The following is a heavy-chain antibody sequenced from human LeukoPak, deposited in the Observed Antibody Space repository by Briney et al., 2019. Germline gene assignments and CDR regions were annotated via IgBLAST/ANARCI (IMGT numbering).Heavy chain of an antibody. CDR1: GFTFSSYW. CDR3: AREGATNWYFHL. D-gene: IGHD5-12*01. CDR2: INSDGSST. Sequence: PGGSLRLSCAASGFTFSSYWMHWVRQAPGKGLVWVSRINSDGSSTSYADSVKGRFTISRDNAKNTLYLQMSSLRAEDTAGYYCAREGATNWYFHLWGRGTLVTVSS. V-gene: IGHV3-74*01. J-gene: IGHJ2*01.